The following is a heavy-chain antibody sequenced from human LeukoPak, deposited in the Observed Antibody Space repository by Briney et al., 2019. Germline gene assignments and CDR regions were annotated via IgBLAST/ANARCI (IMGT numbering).Heavy chain of an antibody. V-gene: IGHV4-61*01. CDR3: ARASFWSGYPFNF. CDR1: RGSVSSSHYY. D-gene: IGHD3-3*01. J-gene: IGHJ4*02. Sequence: SETLSLTCSVSRGSVSSSHYYWSWIRQPPGKGLEWIGYTYYSGSTSHNPSLKSRVTISLDTSKNQFSLKLSSVTAAGTAVYYCARASFWSGYPFNFWGQGTLVTVSS. CDR2: TYYSGST.